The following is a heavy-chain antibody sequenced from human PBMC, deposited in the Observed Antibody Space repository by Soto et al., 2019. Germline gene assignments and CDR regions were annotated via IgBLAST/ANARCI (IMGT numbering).Heavy chain of an antibody. Sequence: GESLKISCKGSGYSFTSHWIGWVRQMPGKGLEWMGIIYPGDSDTTYSPSFQGQVTISADKSISTAYLQWSSLEASDSAMYFCARQLNAGYDGMDVWGQGTTVTVYS. D-gene: IGHD2-15*01. J-gene: IGHJ6*02. CDR3: ARQLNAGYDGMDV. V-gene: IGHV5-51*01. CDR2: IYPGDSDT. CDR1: GYSFTSHW.